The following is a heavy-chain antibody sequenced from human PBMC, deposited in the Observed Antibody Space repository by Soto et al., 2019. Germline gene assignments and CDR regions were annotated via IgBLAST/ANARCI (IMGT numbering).Heavy chain of an antibody. V-gene: IGHV3-7*01. D-gene: IGHD3-16*01. CDR1: GFTFSSYW. Sequence: AGGSLRLSCAASGFTFSSYWMSWVRQAPGKGLEWVAYIKQDGGEKYYVDSVKGRFTISRDNAKNSLCLQMNSLRAEDTAVYYCARDRQPWGYYYYGMDVWGQGTTVTVSS. CDR3: ARDRQPWGYYYYGMDV. J-gene: IGHJ6*02. CDR2: IKQDGGEK.